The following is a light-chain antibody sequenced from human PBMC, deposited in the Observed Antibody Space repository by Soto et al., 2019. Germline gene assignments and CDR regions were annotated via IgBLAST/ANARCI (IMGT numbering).Light chain of an antibody. V-gene: IGKV4-1*01. CDR1: QSVLYSSNNKNY. J-gene: IGKJ1*01. CDR2: WAS. CDR3: QQYFSFPWT. Sequence: DIVMTQSPDSLAVSLGERATINCKSSQSVLYSSNNKNYLAWYQQRPGQPPNLLIYWASTRESGVPDRFSGCGSGTDFPLTISTLQAEDVAIYYCQQYFSFPWTFGQGTKVEIK.